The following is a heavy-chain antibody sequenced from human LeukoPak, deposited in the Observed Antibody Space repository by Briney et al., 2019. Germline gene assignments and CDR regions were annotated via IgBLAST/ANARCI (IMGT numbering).Heavy chain of an antibody. CDR2: ISGSGSTT. D-gene: IGHD3-10*01. V-gene: IGHV3-23*01. Sequence: PGGPLRLSCAASGFTFTISTLTWVRQAPGKGLEWVSSISGSGSTTYYADSVKGRFTISRDNSKNTLYLQMNNLGAEDTAVYYCAKTISGSYVVSDFWGQGSLVTVSS. CDR1: GFTFTIST. CDR3: AKTISGSYVVSDF. J-gene: IGHJ4*02.